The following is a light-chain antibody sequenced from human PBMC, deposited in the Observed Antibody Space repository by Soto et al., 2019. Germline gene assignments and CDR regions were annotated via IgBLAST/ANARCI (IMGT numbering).Light chain of an antibody. CDR2: AAS. Sequence: EIQMTRCASSVSTSVGARVSSTRRASQDINNWLAWYQQKPGKAPKLLXYAASSLQSGVPSRFSGSGSGTDLTLTISRLQTEDFATYYCQQANSFLGITFGQGTRLEIK. V-gene: IGKV1-12*01. CDR3: QQANSFLGIT. CDR1: QDINNW. J-gene: IGKJ5*01.